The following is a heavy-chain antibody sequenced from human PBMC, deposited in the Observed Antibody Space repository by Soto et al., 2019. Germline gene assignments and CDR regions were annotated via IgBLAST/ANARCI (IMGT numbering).Heavy chain of an antibody. D-gene: IGHD5-18*01. CDR2: ISYDGSNK. Sequence: QVQLVESGGGVVQPGRSLRLSCAASGFTFSSYAMHWVRQAPGKGLEWVAGISYDGSNKYYADSVKGRFTISRDNSKNTLYLQMNSLRAEDTAVYYCARDPLCVTAMVLCYFDLWGRGTLVTVSS. CDR3: ARDPLCVTAMVLCYFDL. J-gene: IGHJ2*01. V-gene: IGHV3-30-3*01. CDR1: GFTFSSYA.